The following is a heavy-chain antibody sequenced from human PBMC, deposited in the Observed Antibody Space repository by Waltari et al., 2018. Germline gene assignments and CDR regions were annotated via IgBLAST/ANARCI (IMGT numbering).Heavy chain of an antibody. J-gene: IGHJ4*02. CDR1: GYTFTGYY. V-gene: IGHV1-2*06. CDR3: ARDYYDFWSGYYLGGENFDY. Sequence: QVQLVQSGAEVKKPGASVKVSCKASGYTFTGYYMHWVRQAPGQGLEWMGRINPNSGGTNYAQKFQGRVTMTRDTSISTAYMELSRLRSDDTAVYYCARDYYDFWSGYYLGGENFDYWGQGTLVTVSS. CDR2: INPNSGGT. D-gene: IGHD3-3*01.